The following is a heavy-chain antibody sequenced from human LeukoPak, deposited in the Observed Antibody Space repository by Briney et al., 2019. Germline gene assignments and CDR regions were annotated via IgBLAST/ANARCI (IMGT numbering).Heavy chain of an antibody. CDR3: AKRGVVIRVILVGFHKEAYYFDS. Sequence: GGSLRLSCAVSGITLSNYGMTWVRQAPGKGLEWVAGISDTGGRTNYADSVKGRFTISRDNPKNTLYLQMNSLRAENTAVYFCAKRGVVIRVILVGFHKEAYYFDSWGQGALVTVSS. CDR2: ISDTGGRT. V-gene: IGHV3-23*01. CDR1: GITLSNYG. D-gene: IGHD3-22*01. J-gene: IGHJ4*02.